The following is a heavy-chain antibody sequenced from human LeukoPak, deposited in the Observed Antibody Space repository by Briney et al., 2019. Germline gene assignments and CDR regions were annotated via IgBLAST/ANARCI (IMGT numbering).Heavy chain of an antibody. CDR1: GFTFSDYG. CDR3: AKDRYVSSWRYYFDY. D-gene: IGHD6-13*01. CDR2: IRNDDRSK. J-gene: IGHJ4*02. Sequence: GGSLRLSCAASGFTFSDYGMYWVRQAPGKGLEWVAFIRNDDRSKYYADSVKGRFTISRDNSKNTLFPQMDRLRAEDSAVYYCAKDRYVSSWRYYFDYWGQGTLVTVSS. V-gene: IGHV3-30*02.